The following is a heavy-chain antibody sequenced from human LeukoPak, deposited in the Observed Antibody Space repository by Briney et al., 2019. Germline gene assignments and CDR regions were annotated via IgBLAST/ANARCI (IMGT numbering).Heavy chain of an antibody. Sequence: GGSLRLSPEASGLPLCTFWMICVRDPPGGGVECGAHIQQDESGEHSVDSVKGRFTISRDNAKNCPYLQMNSLRVEDTGVYYCAREHCNRFDSWGQGTLVTVSS. V-gene: IGHV3-7*01. D-gene: IGHD2/OR15-2a*01. J-gene: IGHJ5*01. CDR1: GLPLCTFW. CDR2: IQQDESGE. CDR3: AREHCNRFDS.